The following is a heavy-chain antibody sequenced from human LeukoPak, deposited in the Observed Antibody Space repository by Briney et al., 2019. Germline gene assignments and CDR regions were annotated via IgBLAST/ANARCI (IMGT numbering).Heavy chain of an antibody. Sequence: QSGGSLRLSCAASGFTFSSYAMSWVRQAPGKGLEWVSAISGSGGSTYYADSVKGRFTISRDNSKNTLYLQMDSLRAEDTAVYYCAKVGKVVGDLDYWGQGTLVTVSS. J-gene: IGHJ4*02. V-gene: IGHV3-23*01. D-gene: IGHD3-16*01. CDR1: GFTFSSYA. CDR2: ISGSGGST. CDR3: AKVGKVVGDLDY.